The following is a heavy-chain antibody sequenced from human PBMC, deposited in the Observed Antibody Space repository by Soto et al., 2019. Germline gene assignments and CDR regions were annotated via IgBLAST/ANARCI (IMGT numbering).Heavy chain of an antibody. CDR2: IYYTGRT. Sequence: SETLSLTCTVSGGSISTSGYYWGWIRQPPGKGLEWIGTIYYTGRTFYNPSLRSRVTISVDTSKNQFSLRLTSVTAEDTAVYYCARHEGNGNVWPLDYWGQGILVTVSS. CDR3: ARHEGNGNVWPLDY. CDR1: GGSISTSGYY. D-gene: IGHD2-8*01. J-gene: IGHJ4*02. V-gene: IGHV4-39*01.